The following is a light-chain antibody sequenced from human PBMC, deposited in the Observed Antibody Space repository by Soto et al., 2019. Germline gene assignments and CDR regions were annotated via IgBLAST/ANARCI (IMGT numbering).Light chain of an antibody. CDR1: HSISSW. V-gene: IGKV1-5*01. CDR2: DAS. J-gene: IGKJ1*01. CDR3: QQYNSYLT. Sequence: EIQMTESPSTLSSTGRNRVVISCLASHSISSWLAWYQQKPGKAPSLLIYDASSLESGVPSRFSGSGSGTEFTLTISSLQPDDFATYYCQQYNSYLTFGQGTKVDTK.